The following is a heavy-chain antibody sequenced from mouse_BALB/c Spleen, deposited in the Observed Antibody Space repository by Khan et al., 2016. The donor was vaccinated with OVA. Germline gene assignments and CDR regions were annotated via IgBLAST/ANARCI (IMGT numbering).Heavy chain of an antibody. J-gene: IGHJ2*01. Sequence: EVQGVESGGGLVQPGGSRKLSCAASGFTFSRFGMHWVRQAPEKGLEWVAYISSGSSSIYYADTVKGRFTISRDNPKNTLFLQMTSLRSEDTAMXYCARDSNFDNWGQGTTLTVSS. V-gene: IGHV5-17*02. CDR2: ISSGSSSI. CDR1: GFTFSRFG. CDR3: ARDSNFDN.